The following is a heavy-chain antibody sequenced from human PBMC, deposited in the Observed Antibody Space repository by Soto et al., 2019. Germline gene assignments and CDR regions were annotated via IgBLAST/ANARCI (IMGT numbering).Heavy chain of an antibody. V-gene: IGHV1-2*02. Sequence: ASVKVSCKASGYTFIGYYMHWVRQAPGQGLEWVGWINPNCGGTNYAQKFQGRVTMTRDTSISTAYMDLSRLRSDDTAVYYCARAKTRYCSGGSCSFFDYWGQGTRVTVSS. J-gene: IGHJ4*02. D-gene: IGHD2-15*01. CDR3: ARAKTRYCSGGSCSFFDY. CDR1: GYTFIGYY. CDR2: INPNCGGT.